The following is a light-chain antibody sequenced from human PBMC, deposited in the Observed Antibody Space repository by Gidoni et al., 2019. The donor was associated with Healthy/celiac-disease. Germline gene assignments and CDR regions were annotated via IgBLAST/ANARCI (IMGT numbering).Light chain of an antibody. Sequence: DIVLPPSPGTLSLSPGERATPSCRASQSVSSSYLSWYQQKPGQAPRLLIYGASSRATGIPDRFCGSGSGTDFTLTISRLVPEDFSVYYCQQYGSSPTTFGRGTKVEIK. CDR2: GAS. J-gene: IGKJ4*02. V-gene: IGKV3-20*01. CDR3: QQYGSSPTT. CDR1: QSVSSSY.